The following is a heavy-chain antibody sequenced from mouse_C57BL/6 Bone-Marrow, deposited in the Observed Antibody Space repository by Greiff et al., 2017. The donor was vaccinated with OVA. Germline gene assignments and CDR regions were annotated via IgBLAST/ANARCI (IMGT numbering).Heavy chain of an antibody. CDR1: GFTFTDYY. J-gene: IGHJ1*03. D-gene: IGHD1-1*01. CDR3: AMDYGSSYWYFDV. Sequence: EVMLVESGPVLVKPGPSVKISCKASGFTFTDYYMHWVKQSHGKSLEWIGLVYPYNGGTSYNQKFKGKATLTVDTSSSTAYMELNSLTSEDSAVYYCAMDYGSSYWYFDVWGTGTTVTVSS. V-gene: IGHV1-36*01. CDR2: VYPYNGGT.